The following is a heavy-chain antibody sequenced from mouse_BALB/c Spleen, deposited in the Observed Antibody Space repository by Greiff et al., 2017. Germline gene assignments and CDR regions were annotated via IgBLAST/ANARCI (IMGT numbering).Heavy chain of an antibody. CDR2: ISSGGST. Sequence: EVKLMESGGGLAKPGGSLKLSCAASGFTFSSYAMYWVRQTPEKRLEWVASISSGGSTYNPDSVKGRFTISRDNARNILYLQMSSLRSEDTAMYYCARIFTTVGYCFDYWGQGTTLAVSS. J-gene: IGHJ2*01. CDR1: GFTFSSYA. D-gene: IGHD1-1*01. CDR3: ARIFTTVGYCFDY. V-gene: IGHV5-6-5*01.